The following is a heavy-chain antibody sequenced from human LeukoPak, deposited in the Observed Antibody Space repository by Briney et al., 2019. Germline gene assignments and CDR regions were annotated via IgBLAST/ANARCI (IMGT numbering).Heavy chain of an antibody. J-gene: IGHJ4*02. CDR3: ARVPQLDYCSSTSCYTGGYYFDY. D-gene: IGHD2-2*02. CDR2: LYYSGST. CDR1: GGSISSYY. V-gene: IGHV4-59*01. Sequence: SETLSLTCTVSGGSISSYYWSWLRQPPGKGLEWFGYLYYSGSTYYNPSLKSRVTISVDTSTNQFSLRLSSVTAADTAVYYCARVPQLDYCSSTSCYTGGYYFDYWGQGTLVTVSS.